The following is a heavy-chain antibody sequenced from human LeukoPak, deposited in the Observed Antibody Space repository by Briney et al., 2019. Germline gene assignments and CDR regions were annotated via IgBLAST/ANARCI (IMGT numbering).Heavy chain of an antibody. V-gene: IGHV3-30-3*01. Sequence: GRSLRLSCAASGFTFSSYAMHWVRQAPGKGLEWVAVISYDGSNKYYADSVKGRFTISRDNSKNTLYLQMNSLRAEDTAVYYCATNTYNGYAIDSWGQGTLVSVSP. D-gene: IGHD5-12*01. CDR1: GFTFSSYA. J-gene: IGHJ4*02. CDR3: ATNTYNGYAIDS. CDR2: ISYDGSNK.